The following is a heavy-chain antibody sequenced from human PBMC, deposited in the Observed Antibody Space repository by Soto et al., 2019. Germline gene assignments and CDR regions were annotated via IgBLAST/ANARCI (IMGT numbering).Heavy chain of an antibody. CDR2: IYHSGST. D-gene: IGHD1-26*01. CDR3: ARGVGATEVGAFDI. CDR1: GGSISSSNW. J-gene: IGHJ3*02. Sequence: SETLSLTCAVSGGSISSSNWWRWVRQPPGKGLEWIGEIYHSGSTNYNPSLKSRVTISVDKSKNQFSLKMSSVTAADTAVYYCARGVGATEVGAFDIWGQGTMVTVSS. V-gene: IGHV4-4*02.